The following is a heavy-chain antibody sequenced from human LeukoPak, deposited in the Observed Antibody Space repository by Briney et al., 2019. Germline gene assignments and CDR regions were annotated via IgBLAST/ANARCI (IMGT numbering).Heavy chain of an antibody. D-gene: IGHD3-9*01. CDR2: ISWNSGSI. CDR1: GFTFDDYA. J-gene: IGHJ4*02. V-gene: IGHV3-9*01. Sequence: LTGGSLRLSCAASGFTFDDYAMHWVRQAPGKGLEWVSGISWNSGSIGYADSVKGRFTISRDNAKNSLYLQMNSLRAEDTALYYCAKDNSFGWSHEFYYFDYWGQGTLVTVSS. CDR3: AKDNSFGWSHEFYYFDY.